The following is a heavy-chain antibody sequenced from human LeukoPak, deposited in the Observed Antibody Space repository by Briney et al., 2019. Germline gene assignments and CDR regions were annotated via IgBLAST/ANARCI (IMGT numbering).Heavy chain of an antibody. CDR1: GGSISSSSYY. J-gene: IGHJ4*02. CDR3: ARTPSFYCSSTSCYTFDY. CDR2: IYYSGST. V-gene: IGHV4-39*01. D-gene: IGHD2-2*02. Sequence: SETLSLTCTVSGGSISSSSYYWGWIRQPPGKGLEWIGRIYYSGSTYYNPSLKSRVTISVDTSKNQFSLKLSSVTAADTAVYYCARTPSFYCSSTSCYTFDYWGQGTLVTVSS.